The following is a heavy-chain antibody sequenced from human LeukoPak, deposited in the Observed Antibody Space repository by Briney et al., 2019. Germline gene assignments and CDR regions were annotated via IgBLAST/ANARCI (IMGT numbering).Heavy chain of an antibody. CDR2: FDPEDGET. D-gene: IGHD2-15*01. J-gene: IGHJ4*02. V-gene: IGHV1-24*01. Sequence: ASVKVSCKVSGYTLTELSMHWVRQAPGKGLEWMGGFDPEDGETIYAQKFQGRVTMTEDTSTDTAYMELSSLRSEDTAVYYCATVVAATSDFGYWGQGTLVTVSS. CDR3: ATVVAATSDFGY. CDR1: GYTLTELS.